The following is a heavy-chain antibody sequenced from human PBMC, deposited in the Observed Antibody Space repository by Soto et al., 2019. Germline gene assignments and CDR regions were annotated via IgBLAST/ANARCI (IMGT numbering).Heavy chain of an antibody. D-gene: IGHD6-19*01. V-gene: IGHV3-21*01. CDR1: GFTFSSYS. CDR3: ARDRGRHQGWYGTHTTDY. CDR2: ISSSSSYI. Sequence: PGGSLRLSCAASGFTFSSYSMNWVRQAPGKGLEWVSSISSSSSYIYYADSVKGRFTISRDNAKNSLYLQMNSLRAEDTAVYYCARDRGRHQGWYGTHTTDYWGQGTLVTVSS. J-gene: IGHJ4*02.